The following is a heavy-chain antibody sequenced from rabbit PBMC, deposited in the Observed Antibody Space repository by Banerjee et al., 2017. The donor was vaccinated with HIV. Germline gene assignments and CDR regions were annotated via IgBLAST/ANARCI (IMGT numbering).Heavy chain of an antibody. CDR2: IYPDYGST. V-gene: IGHV1S47*01. CDR1: GFSFSNKA. D-gene: IGHD4-1*01. J-gene: IGHJ3*01. CDR3: GKYYNSAWDL. Sequence: QEQLVESGGGLVRPEGSLKLSCTASGFSFSNKAVMCWVRQAPGKGLEWIAYIYPDYGSTDYASWVNGRFTISLDNAQNTVFLQMNSLTAADTATYFCGKYYNSAWDLWGQGTLVTV.